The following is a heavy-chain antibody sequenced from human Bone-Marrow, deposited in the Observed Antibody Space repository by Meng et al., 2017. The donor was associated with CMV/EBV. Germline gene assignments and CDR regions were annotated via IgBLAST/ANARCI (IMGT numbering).Heavy chain of an antibody. CDR1: GYTFTSYG. Sequence: ASVKVSCKASGYTFTSYGISWVRQAPGQGLEWMGWISAYNGNTNYAQKLQGRVTMTTDTSTSTAHMELRSLRSDDTAAYYCARTGIAIFGVVNWFDPWGQGTLVTVSS. V-gene: IGHV1-18*01. CDR2: ISAYNGNT. D-gene: IGHD3-3*01. J-gene: IGHJ5*02. CDR3: ARTGIAIFGVVNWFDP.